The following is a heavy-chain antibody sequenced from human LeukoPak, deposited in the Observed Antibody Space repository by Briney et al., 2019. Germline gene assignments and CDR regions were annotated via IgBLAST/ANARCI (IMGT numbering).Heavy chain of an antibody. V-gene: IGHV3-74*01. Sequence: SDGSSTSYADSVKGRFTISRDNVKNTLYLQMNSLRAEDTAVYYCAKGDVLLWFGESLGDYWGQGTLVTVSS. CDR3: AKGDVLLWFGESLGDY. CDR2: SDGSST. D-gene: IGHD3-10*01. J-gene: IGHJ4*02.